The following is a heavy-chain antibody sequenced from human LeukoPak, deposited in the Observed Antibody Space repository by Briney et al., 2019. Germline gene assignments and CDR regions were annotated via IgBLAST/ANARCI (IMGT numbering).Heavy chain of an antibody. Sequence: SETLSLTCTVSGGSISSGDYYWSWIRQPPGTGLEWIGYIYYSGSTYYNPSLKSRVTISVDTSKNQFSLKLSSVTAADTAVYYCASFIAVAGTGWFDPWGQGTLVTVSS. CDR3: ASFIAVAGTGWFDP. CDR1: GGSISSGDYY. D-gene: IGHD6-19*01. J-gene: IGHJ5*02. V-gene: IGHV4-30-4*01. CDR2: IYYSGST.